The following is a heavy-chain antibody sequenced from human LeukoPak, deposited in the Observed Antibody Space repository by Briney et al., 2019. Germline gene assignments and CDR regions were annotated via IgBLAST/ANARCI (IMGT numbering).Heavy chain of an antibody. Sequence: ASVKVSCTASGYTFTDYYMHWVRQAPGQGFEWMGWINPNDGDTNYAQKFQGRVTMTRDTSVSTAHMEVSRLRSDDTAVYYCARANFLYCSSSTCLFDYWGQGTLVTVSS. V-gene: IGHV1-2*02. CDR2: INPNDGDT. D-gene: IGHD2-2*01. CDR1: GYTFTDYY. J-gene: IGHJ4*02. CDR3: ARANFLYCSSSTCLFDY.